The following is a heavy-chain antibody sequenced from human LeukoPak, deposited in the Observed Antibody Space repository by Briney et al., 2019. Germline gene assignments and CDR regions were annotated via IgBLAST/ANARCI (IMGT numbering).Heavy chain of an antibody. V-gene: IGHV3-21*04. J-gene: IGHJ1*01. D-gene: IGHD2-2*01. CDR3: AKVSVVPAAHAEYFQY. CDR1: GFTFSNYD. CDR2: IDSDSTYI. Sequence: GGSLRLSCAASGFTFSNYDMNWVRQAPGKGLEWVSSIDSDSTYIHYADSVKGRFTISRDNSKNTVFLQMNSLRAEDTAVYYCAKVSVVPAAHAEYFQYWGQGTLVTVSS.